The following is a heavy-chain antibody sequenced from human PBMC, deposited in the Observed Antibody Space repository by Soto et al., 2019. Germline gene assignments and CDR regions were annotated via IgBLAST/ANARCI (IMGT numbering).Heavy chain of an antibody. Sequence: GGSLRLSCAASGFTFSSYGMHWVRQAPGKGLEWVAVISYDGSNKYYADSVKGRFTISRDNSKNTLYLQMNSLRAEDTAVYYCAKGVVPGYYMDVWGKGTTVTVSS. CDR3: AKGVVPGYYMDV. D-gene: IGHD2-2*01. V-gene: IGHV3-30*18. CDR1: GFTFSSYG. J-gene: IGHJ6*03. CDR2: ISYDGSNK.